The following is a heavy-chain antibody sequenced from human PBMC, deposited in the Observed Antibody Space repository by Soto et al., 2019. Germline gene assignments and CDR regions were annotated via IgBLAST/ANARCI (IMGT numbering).Heavy chain of an antibody. V-gene: IGHV4-31*03. D-gene: IGHD6-13*01. CDR1: GGYLSSGGYY. CDR2: IYYSGST. Sequence: QVQLQESGPGLVKPSQTLSLPCTVSGGYLSSGGYYWRWIRQHPGKGLEWIGDIYYSGSTYYNPSLKSRVTISVDTSKNQSSLKLSSVTAADTAVYYCARDGEGSSGFDYWGQGTLVTVSS. CDR3: ARDGEGSSGFDY. J-gene: IGHJ4*02.